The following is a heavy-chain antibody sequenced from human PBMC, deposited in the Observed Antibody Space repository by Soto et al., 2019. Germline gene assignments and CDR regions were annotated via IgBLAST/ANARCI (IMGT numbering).Heavy chain of an antibody. Sequence: GGSLRLSCAASGFSFSSSWMHWVRQAPGKGLVWVSRINSDGSTTNYADSVKGRFTISRDNAKNTLYLQMNSLRAEDTAVYYCARDASGWYGYYYRGQRTLVTVSS. D-gene: IGHD6-19*01. CDR1: GFSFSSSW. CDR3: ARDASGWYGYYY. J-gene: IGHJ4*02. CDR2: INSDGSTT. V-gene: IGHV3-74*01.